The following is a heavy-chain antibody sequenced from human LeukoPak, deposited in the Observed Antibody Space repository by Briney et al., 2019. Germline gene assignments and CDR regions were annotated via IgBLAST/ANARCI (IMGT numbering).Heavy chain of an antibody. D-gene: IGHD3-10*01. Sequence: SETLSLTCAVYGGSFSGYYWSWIRQPPGKGPEWIGEINHSGSTNYNPSLKSRVTISVDTSKNQFSLKLNSVTAADTAVYYCAKSNGYGLVDIWGQGTMVTVSS. CDR3: AKSNGYGLVDI. CDR2: INHSGST. CDR1: GGSFSGYY. V-gene: IGHV4-34*01. J-gene: IGHJ3*02.